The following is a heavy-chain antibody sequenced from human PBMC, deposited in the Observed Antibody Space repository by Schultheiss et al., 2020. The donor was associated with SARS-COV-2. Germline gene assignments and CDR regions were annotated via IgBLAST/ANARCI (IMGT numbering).Heavy chain of an antibody. D-gene: IGHD3-16*01. CDR1: GFTFSSHW. CDR3: AKAGGLLHYYYYSTWTS. V-gene: IGHV3-23*01. Sequence: GESLKISCAASGFTFSSHWMSWVRQAPGKGLEWVSGISGSGGSTYYADSVKGRFTISRDNSKNTLYLQMKSLRAEDTAVYYCAKAGGLLHYYYYSTWTSGAKGPRSPSP. J-gene: IGHJ6*03. CDR2: ISGSGGST.